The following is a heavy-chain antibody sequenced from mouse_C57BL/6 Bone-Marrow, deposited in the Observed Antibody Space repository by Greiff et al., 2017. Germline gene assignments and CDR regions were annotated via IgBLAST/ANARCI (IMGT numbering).Heavy chain of an antibody. CDR2: INPNNGGT. CDR1: GYTFTDYN. D-gene: IGHD2-1*01. J-gene: IGHJ1*03. Sequence: EVQLQQSGPELVKPGASVKIPCKASGYTFTDYNMDWVKQSHGKSLEWIGAINPNNGGTIYNQKFKGKATLTVDKSSSTAYMERRSLTSEDTAVYYCARGDYGNSYWYFDVWGTGTTVTVSS. V-gene: IGHV1-18*01. CDR3: ARGDYGNSYWYFDV.